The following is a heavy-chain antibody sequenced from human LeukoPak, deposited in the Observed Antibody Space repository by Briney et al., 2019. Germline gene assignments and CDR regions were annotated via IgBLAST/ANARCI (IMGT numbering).Heavy chain of an antibody. J-gene: IGHJ2*01. V-gene: IGHV3-13*01. D-gene: IGHD2-15*01. CDR2: IGTAGDT. CDR3: ARRAGYCSGGSCLPDWYFDL. Sequence: PGGSLRLSCAASGFTFSSYDMHWVRQATGKGLEWVSAIGTAGDTYYPGSVKGRFTISRENAKNSLYLQMYSLRAGDTAVYYCARRAGYCSGGSCLPDWYFDLWGRGTLVTVSS. CDR1: GFTFSSYD.